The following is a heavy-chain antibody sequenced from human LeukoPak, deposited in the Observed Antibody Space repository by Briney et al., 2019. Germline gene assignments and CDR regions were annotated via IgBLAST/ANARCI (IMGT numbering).Heavy chain of an antibody. CDR2: INPSGGST. V-gene: IGHV1-46*01. Sequence: ASVTVSCKASGYTFTSYYMHWVRQAPGQGLEWMGIINPSGGSTSYAQKFQGRVTMTRDTSTSTVYMELSSLRSEDTAVYYCARGGVIHTKDIVVVPAAARKGFDYWGQGTLVTVSS. CDR1: GYTFTSYY. D-gene: IGHD2-2*01. CDR3: ARGGVIHTKDIVVVPAAARKGFDY. J-gene: IGHJ4*02.